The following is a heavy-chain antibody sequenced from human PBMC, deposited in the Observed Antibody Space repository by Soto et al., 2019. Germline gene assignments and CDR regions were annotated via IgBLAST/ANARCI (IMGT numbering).Heavy chain of an antibody. V-gene: IGHV5-51*01. Sequence: LKISCKGSGYSFTSYWIGWVRQMPGKGLEWMGIIYPGDSDTRHSPSFQGQVTISADKSISTAYLQWSSLKASDTAVYYCARSPLYYYDSSGPGAFDIWGQGTMVTVSS. J-gene: IGHJ3*02. CDR2: IYPGDSDT. CDR3: ARSPLYYYDSSGPGAFDI. CDR1: GYSFTSYW. D-gene: IGHD3-22*01.